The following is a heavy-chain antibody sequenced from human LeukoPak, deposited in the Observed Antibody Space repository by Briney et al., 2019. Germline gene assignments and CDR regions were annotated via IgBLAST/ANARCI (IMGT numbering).Heavy chain of an antibody. CDR3: ARERDAIIDF. D-gene: IGHD5-24*01. J-gene: IGHJ4*02. CDR1: RGTFSDYA. Sequence: EASVKVSCTASRGTFSDYAFNWVRQAPGQGLEWMGNIIPKFDTTNYAQNFQDKVTITADESTATAYLELNSLRSEDTAIFYCARERDAIIDFWGQGTLITVSS. V-gene: IGHV1-69*15. CDR2: IIPKFDTT.